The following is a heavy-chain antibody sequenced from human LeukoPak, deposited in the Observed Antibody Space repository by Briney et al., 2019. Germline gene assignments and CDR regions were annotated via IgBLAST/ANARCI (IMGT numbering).Heavy chain of an antibody. CDR2: ISAYNGNT. J-gene: IGHJ4*02. CDR1: GYTFTSFG. V-gene: IGHV1-18*01. Sequence: ASVKVSCKASGYTFTSFGISWVRQAPGQGLEWMGWISAYNGNTIYAQMLQGRVTMTTDTSTSTAYMELRSLRSDDTAVYYCARCNGLSYIGRCYFDYWGQGTLVTVSS. CDR3: ARCNGLSYIGRCYFDY. D-gene: IGHD1-14*01.